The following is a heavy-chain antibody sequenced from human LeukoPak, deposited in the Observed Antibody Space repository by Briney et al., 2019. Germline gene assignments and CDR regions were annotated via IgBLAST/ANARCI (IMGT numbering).Heavy chain of an antibody. V-gene: IGHV4-38-2*02. CDR3: ARRRYDASGYYPSRGRYFDY. J-gene: IGHJ4*02. D-gene: IGHD3-22*01. CDR2: INHSGGT. CDR1: GYSISSGYY. Sequence: PSETLSLTCTVSGYSISSGYYWGWIRQPPEKGLEWIGEINHSGGTNYNPSLKSRVTISVDTSKNQFSLELTSVTAADTAVYYCARRRYDASGYYPSRGRYFDYWGQGTLVTVSS.